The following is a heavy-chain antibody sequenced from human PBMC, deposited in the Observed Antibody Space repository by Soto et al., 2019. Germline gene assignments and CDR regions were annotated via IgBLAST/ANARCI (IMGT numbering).Heavy chain of an antibody. D-gene: IGHD3-22*01. Sequence: GASVKVSCKASGGTFSSYAISWVRQAPGQGLEWMGGIIPIFGTANYAQKFQGRVTITADESTSTAYMELSSLRSEDTAVYYCASKVVNTFPYGYYGMDVWGQGTTVTVSS. CDR1: GGTFSSYA. CDR2: IIPIFGTA. CDR3: ASKVVNTFPYGYYGMDV. J-gene: IGHJ6*02. V-gene: IGHV1-69*13.